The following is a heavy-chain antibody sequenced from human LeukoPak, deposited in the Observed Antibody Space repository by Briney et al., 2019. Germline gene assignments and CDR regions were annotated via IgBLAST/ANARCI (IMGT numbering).Heavy chain of an antibody. J-gene: IGHJ5*02. V-gene: IGHV1-18*01. D-gene: IGHD4-17*01. CDR3: ARARLATVTTGWFDP. CDR1: GYTFTSYG. CDR2: ISAYNGNT. Sequence: ASVKVSCKASGYTFTSYGISWVRQAPGQGLEWMGWISAYNGNTNYAQKLQGRVTMTTDTSTSTAYMELRSLRSDDTAVYYCARARLATVTTGWFDPWGQEPWSPSPQ.